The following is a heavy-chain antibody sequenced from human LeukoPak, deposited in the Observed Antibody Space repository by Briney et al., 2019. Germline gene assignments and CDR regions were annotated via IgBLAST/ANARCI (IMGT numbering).Heavy chain of an antibody. CDR1: GGSFSGYY. D-gene: IGHD3-16*02. CDR3: ARAPGYGYVWGSYHYFDY. CDR2: INHSGST. V-gene: IGHV4-34*01. J-gene: IGHJ4*02. Sequence: SETLSLTCAVYGGSFSGYYWSWIRQPPGKGLEWIGEINHSGSTNYSPSLKSRVTISTDTSKNQFSLKLSSVTAADTAVYYCARAPGYGYVWGSYHYFDYWGQGTLVTVSS.